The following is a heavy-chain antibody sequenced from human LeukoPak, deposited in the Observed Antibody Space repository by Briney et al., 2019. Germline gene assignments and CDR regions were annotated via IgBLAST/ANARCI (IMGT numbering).Heavy chain of an antibody. D-gene: IGHD5-18*01. CDR3: ARSGIQLWLPEN. CDR1: GGSISSGGYY. Sequence: SETLSLTCTVSGGSISSGGYYWSWIRQHPGKGLEWIGYIYYSGSTYYNPSLKSRVTISVDTSKNRFSLKLSSVTAADTAVYYCARSGIQLWLPENWGQGTLVTVSS. V-gene: IGHV4-31*03. CDR2: IYYSGST. J-gene: IGHJ4*02.